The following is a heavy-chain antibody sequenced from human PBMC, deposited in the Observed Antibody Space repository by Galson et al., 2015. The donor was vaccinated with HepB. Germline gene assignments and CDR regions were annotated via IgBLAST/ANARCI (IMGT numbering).Heavy chain of an antibody. J-gene: IGHJ4*02. Sequence: SLRLSCAASGFTFSSYSMNWVRQAPGKGLEWVSSISSSSSYIYYADSVKGRFTISRDNAKNSLYLQMNSPRAEDTAVYYCASKAGPGFWGQGTLVTVSS. D-gene: IGHD6-25*01. CDR1: GFTFSSYS. CDR3: ASKAGPGF. V-gene: IGHV3-21*01. CDR2: ISSSSSYI.